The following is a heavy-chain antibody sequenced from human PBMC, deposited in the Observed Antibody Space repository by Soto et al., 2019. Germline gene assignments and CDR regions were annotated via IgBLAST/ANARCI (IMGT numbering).Heavy chain of an antibody. Sequence: SETLSVTSSVTGGNIGSYYGGWVRQPPGKGLEWIGYIYYSGSTHYNPSLKSRVTISVDTSKNQFSLKLSSVTAADPAVYYCARETRDGMDVWGQGTTVTGSS. CDR1: GGNIGSYY. CDR2: IYYSGST. CDR3: ARETRDGMDV. J-gene: IGHJ6*02. V-gene: IGHV4-59*12. D-gene: IGHD3-10*01.